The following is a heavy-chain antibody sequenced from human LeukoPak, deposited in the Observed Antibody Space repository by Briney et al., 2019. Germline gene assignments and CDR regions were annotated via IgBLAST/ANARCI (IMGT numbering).Heavy chain of an antibody. D-gene: IGHD2-2*01. Sequence: SETLSLTCTVSGGSISSGSYYWSWIRQPAGKGLEWIGYIYYSGSTNYNPSLKSRVTISVDTSKNQFSLKLSSVTAADTAIYYCAVDCSSPSCYGQSAFDIWGQGTMVTVSS. CDR1: GGSISSGSYY. CDR3: AVDCSSPSCYGQSAFDI. V-gene: IGHV4-61*10. J-gene: IGHJ3*02. CDR2: IYYSGST.